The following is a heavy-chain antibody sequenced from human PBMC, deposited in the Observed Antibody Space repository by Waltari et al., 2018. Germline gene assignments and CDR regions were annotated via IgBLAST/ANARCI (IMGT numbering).Heavy chain of an antibody. CDR2: IYYSGRT. Sequence: QLQLQESGPGLVKPSETLSLTCNVSDGSISRGNYYWGWIRQSPGKGLEWIGSIYYSGRTSYNPSLKSRVTISVDTPKHQFSLKLSSVTAADTAVYYCARSLHIFRAAAGMFDYWGQGSLVIVSS. D-gene: IGHD6-13*01. CDR1: DGSISRGNYY. J-gene: IGHJ4*02. V-gene: IGHV4-39*01. CDR3: ARSLHIFRAAAGMFDY.